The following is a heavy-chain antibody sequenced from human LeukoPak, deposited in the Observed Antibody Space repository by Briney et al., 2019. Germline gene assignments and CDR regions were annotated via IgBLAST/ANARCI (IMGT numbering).Heavy chain of an antibody. CDR1: GDSISSGGHY. J-gene: IGHJ6*02. CDR2: IYYTGST. Sequence: SETLSLTCTDSGDSISSGGHYWSWIRQHPGKGLEWIGYIYYTGSTYYNPSLKSRVTISVDKSKILFSLKLSSVTAADTAIYYCARDRVVGDRTGNVDVWGQGTTVTVSS. CDR3: ARDRVVGDRTGNVDV. D-gene: IGHD3-3*01. V-gene: IGHV4-31*03.